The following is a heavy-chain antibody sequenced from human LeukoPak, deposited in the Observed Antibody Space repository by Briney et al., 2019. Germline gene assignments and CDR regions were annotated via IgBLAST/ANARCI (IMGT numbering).Heavy chain of an antibody. D-gene: IGHD3-22*01. V-gene: IGHV3-30-3*01. J-gene: IGHJ4*02. Sequence: PGGFLRLSCAASGFTFSSYAMHWVRQAPGKGLEWVAVISYDGSNKYYADSVKGRFTISRDNSKNTLYLQMNSLRAEDTAVYYCARDWRIEYYYDSSGNYYFDYWGQGTLVTVSS. CDR2: ISYDGSNK. CDR1: GFTFSSYA. CDR3: ARDWRIEYYYDSSGNYYFDY.